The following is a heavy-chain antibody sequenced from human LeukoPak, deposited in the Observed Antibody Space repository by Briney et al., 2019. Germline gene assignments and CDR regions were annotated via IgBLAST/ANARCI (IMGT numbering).Heavy chain of an antibody. Sequence: GGSLRLSCAASGFTFSSYSMNWVRQAPGKGLEWVSSISSSSSYIYYADSVKGRFTISRDNAKNSLYLRMNSLRAEDTAVYYCARDFYGSGSYTYFDYWGQGTLVTVSS. CDR2: ISSSSSYI. V-gene: IGHV3-21*01. CDR1: GFTFSSYS. CDR3: ARDFYGSGSYTYFDY. D-gene: IGHD3-10*01. J-gene: IGHJ4*02.